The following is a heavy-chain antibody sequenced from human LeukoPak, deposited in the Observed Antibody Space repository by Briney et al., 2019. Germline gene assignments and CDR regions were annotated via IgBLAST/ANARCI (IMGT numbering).Heavy chain of an antibody. CDR2: ISGSGGST. CDR1: GFTFSSYA. CDR3: ARALAYYYESSGHFDY. V-gene: IGHV3-23*01. J-gene: IGHJ4*02. Sequence: GGSLRLSXAASGFTFSSYAMSWVRQAPGKGLEWVSAISGSGGSTYYADSVKGRFTISRDNAQNSLYLQMNSLRAEDTAVYYCARALAYYYESSGHFDYWGQGTLVTVSS. D-gene: IGHD3-22*01.